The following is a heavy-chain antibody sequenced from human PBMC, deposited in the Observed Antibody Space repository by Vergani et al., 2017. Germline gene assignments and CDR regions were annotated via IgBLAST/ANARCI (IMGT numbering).Heavy chain of an antibody. CDR3: ASKAANDGYDYYGMDV. CDR2: IYYSGST. J-gene: IGHJ6*02. CDR1: GGSISSYY. V-gene: IGHV4-59*01. Sequence: QVQLQESGPGLVKPSQTLSLTCTVSGGSISSYYWSWIRQPPGKGLEWIGYIYYSGSTNYNPSLKSRVTISVDTSKNQFSLKLSCVTAADTAVYYCASKAANDGYDYYGMDVWGQGTTVTVSS. D-gene: IGHD6-25*01.